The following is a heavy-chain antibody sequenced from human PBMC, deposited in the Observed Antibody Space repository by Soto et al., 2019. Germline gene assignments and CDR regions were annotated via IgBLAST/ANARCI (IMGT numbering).Heavy chain of an antibody. CDR3: ARVVAASHYYYYMDV. J-gene: IGHJ6*03. V-gene: IGHV1-18*01. D-gene: IGHD2-15*01. Sequence: ALVKVSCKASGYTFTSYGISWVRQAPGQGLEWMGWISAYNGNTNYAQKLQGRVTMTTDTSTSTAYMELRSLRSDDTAVYYCARVVAASHYYYYMDVWGKGTTVTVSS. CDR1: GYTFTSYG. CDR2: ISAYNGNT.